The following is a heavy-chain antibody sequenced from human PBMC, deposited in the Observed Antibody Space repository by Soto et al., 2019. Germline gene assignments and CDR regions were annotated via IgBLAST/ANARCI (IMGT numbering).Heavy chain of an antibody. CDR3: VVSRQEGRIAAAPCYYGMDV. CDR2: IIPIFGTA. CDR1: GGTFSSYA. J-gene: IGHJ6*02. V-gene: IGHV1-69*01. Sequence: QVQLVQSGAEVKKPGSSVKVSCKDSGGTFSSYAISWVRQAPGQGLEWMGGIIPIFGTANYAQKFQGRVTSTADESTSTAYIELSSMRCEDTAVYYCVVSRQEGRIAAAPCYYGMDVWGQGTTVTVSS. D-gene: IGHD6-13*01.